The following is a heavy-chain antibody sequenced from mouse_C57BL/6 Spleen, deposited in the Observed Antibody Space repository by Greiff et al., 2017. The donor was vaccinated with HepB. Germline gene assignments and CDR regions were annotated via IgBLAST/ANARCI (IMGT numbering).Heavy chain of an antibody. CDR2: ISSGSSTI. CDR1: GFTFSDYG. D-gene: IGHD5-1*01. J-gene: IGHJ2*01. Sequence: DVKLVESGGGLVKPGGSLKLSCAASGFTFSDYGMHWVRQAPEKGLEWVAYISSGSSTIYYADTVKGRFTISRDNAKNTLFLQMTSLRSEDTAMYYCAKRMYRGYFDYWGQGTTLTVAS. CDR3: AKRMYRGYFDY. V-gene: IGHV5-17*01.